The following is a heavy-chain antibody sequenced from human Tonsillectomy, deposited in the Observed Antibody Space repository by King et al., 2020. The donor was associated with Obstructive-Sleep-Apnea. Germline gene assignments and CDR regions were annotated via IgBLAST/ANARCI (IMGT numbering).Heavy chain of an antibody. V-gene: IGHV3-30*18. Sequence: VQLVESGGGVVQPGRSLRLSCATSGFTFSSYGMHWVRQAPGKGLDWVAVISYDGSYKYYADSVKGRFTISRDNSKHTLYLQMNSLRGEDTAVYYCAKDSALRATRAGFYLDYWGQGTLVTVSS. D-gene: IGHD5-12*01. CDR3: AKDSALRATRAGFYLDY. J-gene: IGHJ4*02. CDR2: ISYDGSYK. CDR1: GFTFSSYG.